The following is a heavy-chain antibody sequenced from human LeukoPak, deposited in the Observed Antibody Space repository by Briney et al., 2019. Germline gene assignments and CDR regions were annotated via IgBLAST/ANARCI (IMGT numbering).Heavy chain of an antibody. CDR3: AKGQGGRYYGSGSYFDL. D-gene: IGHD3-10*01. CDR1: GFTFSSYA. J-gene: IGHJ2*01. V-gene: IGHV3-23*01. Sequence: GGSLRLSCAASGFTFSSYAMSWVRQAPGKGLEWVSAISGSGGSTYYADSVKGRFTISRDNSKNTLYLQMNSLRAEDTAVYYCAKGQGGRYYGSGSYFDLWAVAPWSLSPQ. CDR2: ISGSGGST.